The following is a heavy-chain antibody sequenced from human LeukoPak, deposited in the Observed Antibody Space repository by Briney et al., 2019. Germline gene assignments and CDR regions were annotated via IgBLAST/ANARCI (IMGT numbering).Heavy chain of an antibody. CDR2: IRPDGSNK. D-gene: IGHD1-26*01. V-gene: IGHV3-30*02. J-gene: IGHJ4*02. CDR1: GFTFSTYA. CDR3: ARVGMYSGSYYPFDY. Sequence: GGSLRLSCAASGFTFSTYAIHWVRQAPGKGLEWVALIRPDGSNKYYADSVKGRFTISRDNAKNSLYLQMNSLRAEDTAVYYCARVGMYSGSYYPFDYWGQGTLVTVSS.